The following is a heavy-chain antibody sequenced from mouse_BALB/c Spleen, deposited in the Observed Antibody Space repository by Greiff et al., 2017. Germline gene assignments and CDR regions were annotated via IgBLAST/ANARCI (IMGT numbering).Heavy chain of an antibody. V-gene: IGHV5-17*02. CDR2: ISSGSSTI. J-gene: IGHJ4*01. Sequence: EVKVVESGGDLVKPGGSRKLSCAASGFTFSSFGMHWVRQAPEKGLEWVAYISSGSSTIYYADTVKGRFTISRDNPKNTLFLQMTSLRSEDTAMYYCARSGDYDGGYYYAMDYWGQGTSVTVSS. D-gene: IGHD2-4*01. CDR3: ARSGDYDGGYYYAMDY. CDR1: GFTFSSFG.